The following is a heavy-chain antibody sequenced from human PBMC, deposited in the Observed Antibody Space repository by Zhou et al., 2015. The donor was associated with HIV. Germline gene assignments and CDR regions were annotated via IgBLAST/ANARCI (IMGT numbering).Heavy chain of an antibody. V-gene: IGHV1-46*01. Sequence: QVQLVQSGAEVKKPGASVKVSCKASGYTFTSYYMHWVRQAPGQGLEWMGIINPSGGSTSYAQKFQGRVTMTRDTSTSTVYMELSSLRSEDTAVYYCATLYYDFWGQPLNGMDVWGQGTTVTVSS. D-gene: IGHD3-3*01. J-gene: IGHJ6*02. CDR1: GYTFTSYY. CDR2: INPSGGST. CDR3: ATLYYDFWGQPLNGMDV.